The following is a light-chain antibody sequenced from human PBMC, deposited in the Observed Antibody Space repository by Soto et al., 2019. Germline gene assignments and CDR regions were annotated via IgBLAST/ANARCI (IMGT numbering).Light chain of an antibody. V-gene: IGKV3-20*01. CDR3: QQYGSSPT. CDR1: QSVSSSY. CDR2: GAS. Sequence: EIVLTQSPGTLSLSPGERATLSCRASQSVSSSYLAWYQQKPGQAPRLLIYGASSRATGIPDRFSGSGSGTDFTLTISRLEPDDFAVYYCQQYGSSPTFDQGTKVEIK. J-gene: IGKJ1*01.